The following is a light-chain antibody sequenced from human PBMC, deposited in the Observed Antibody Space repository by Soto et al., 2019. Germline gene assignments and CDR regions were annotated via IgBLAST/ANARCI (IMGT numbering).Light chain of an antibody. V-gene: IGLV2-14*03. CDR1: SSDVGGYNY. J-gene: IGLJ3*02. CDR2: DVS. Sequence: QSALTQPASVSGSPGQSITISCTGTSSDVGGYNYVSWFQQHIGKAPKLMIYDVSNRPSGVSNRFSGSKSGNTASLTISGLQAEDEADYYCASYTTSSTWVFGGGTKVTVL. CDR3: ASYTTSSTWV.